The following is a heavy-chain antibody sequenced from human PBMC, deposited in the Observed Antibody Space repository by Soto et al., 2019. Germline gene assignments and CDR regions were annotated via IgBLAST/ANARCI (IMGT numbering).Heavy chain of an antibody. Sequence: PGGSLRLSCAASGFTFGDYWMTWVRQAPGKGLEWVANLKRDGRERYYVDSVKGRFSVSRDNAKNSLYLQMNNLRPEDTAVYYCARDVHEIIGPVVRRLDSWGQGTLVTVSS. CDR3: ARDVHEIIGPVVRRLDS. CDR2: LKRDGRER. J-gene: IGHJ4*02. D-gene: IGHD2-15*01. V-gene: IGHV3-7*03. CDR1: GFTFGDYW.